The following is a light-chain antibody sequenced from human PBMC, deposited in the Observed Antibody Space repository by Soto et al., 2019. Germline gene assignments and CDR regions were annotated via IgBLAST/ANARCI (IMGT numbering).Light chain of an antibody. CDR1: QSVSSN. V-gene: IGKV3-15*01. Sequence: EIVMTQSPATLSVSSGERATLSCRASQSVSSNLAWYQQKPGQAPRLLIYGASTRATGIPARFSGSGSGTEFTLTISSLQSEGFAVYYCQQYNNWPSWTFGQGTKVDIK. CDR3: QQYNNWPSWT. J-gene: IGKJ1*01. CDR2: GAS.